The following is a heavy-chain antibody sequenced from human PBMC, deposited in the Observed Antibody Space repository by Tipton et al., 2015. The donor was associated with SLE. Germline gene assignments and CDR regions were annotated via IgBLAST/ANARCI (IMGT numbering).Heavy chain of an antibody. J-gene: IGHJ3*02. CDR2: ISGSGGTI. CDR1: GFTFSSYS. CDR3: ARCSGGICQKGGAFDI. D-gene: IGHD2-15*01. Sequence: SLRLSCAASGFTFSSYSMNWVRQAPGKGLEWVSVISGSGGTISYADSVKGRFSISRDNSKNTLYLQMNSLRDDDTAIYFCARCSGGICQKGGAFDIWGQGTMVTVSS. V-gene: IGHV3-23*01.